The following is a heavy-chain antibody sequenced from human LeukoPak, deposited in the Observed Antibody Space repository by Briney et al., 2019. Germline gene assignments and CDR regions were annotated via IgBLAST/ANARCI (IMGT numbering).Heavy chain of an antibody. Sequence: ASVTVSCTASGGTFTSYYMHWVRQAPGQGLEWMGIINPSGGSTSYAQKFQGRVTMTRDTSTSTVYMELSSLRSEDTAVYYCARDGEDGDYCSYWGQGTLVTVSS. CDR1: GGTFTSYY. J-gene: IGHJ4*02. D-gene: IGHD2-21*01. V-gene: IGHV1-46*01. CDR2: INPSGGST. CDR3: ARDGEDGDYCSY.